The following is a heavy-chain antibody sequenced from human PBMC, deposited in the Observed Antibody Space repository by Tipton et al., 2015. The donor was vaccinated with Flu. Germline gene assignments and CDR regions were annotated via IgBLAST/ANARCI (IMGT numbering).Heavy chain of an antibody. D-gene: IGHD3-10*01. CDR2: INQDGSDK. J-gene: IGHJ6*02. V-gene: IGHV3-7*01. Sequence: SLRLSCAASGFPFTSYWMTWVRQAPGKGLEWVASINQDGSDKYYVASVEGRFTISRDNAKNSLFLQVNSLRSEDTAVYYCARSQVLPLERGLILPYGMDFWGQGTTVTVSS. CDR1: GFPFTSYW. CDR3: ARSQVLPLERGLILPYGMDF.